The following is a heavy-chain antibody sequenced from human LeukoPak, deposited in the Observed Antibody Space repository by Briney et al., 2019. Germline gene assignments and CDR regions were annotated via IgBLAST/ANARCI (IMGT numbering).Heavy chain of an antibody. CDR1: GFTFSDYN. D-gene: IGHD2-15*01. CDR3: ARVLRYCSGGNCYSGGLGYMDV. CDR2: ISISGSTK. J-gene: IGHJ6*03. Sequence: GGSLRLSCAASGFTFSDYNMRWIRQAPGKGLEWVSSISISGSTKYYADSVKGRFTSSRDNAKNSLFLQMNSLRAEDTAVYYCARVLRYCSGGNCYSGGLGYMDVWGKGTTVTISS. V-gene: IGHV3-11*01.